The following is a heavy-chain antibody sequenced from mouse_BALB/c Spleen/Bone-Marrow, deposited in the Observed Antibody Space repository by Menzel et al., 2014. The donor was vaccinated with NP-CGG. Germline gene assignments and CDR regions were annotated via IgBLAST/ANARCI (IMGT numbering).Heavy chain of an antibody. V-gene: IGHV5-12-1*01. Sequence: EVQLQQSGGGLVKPGGSLKLSCAASGFAFSSYDMSWVRQTPEKRLEWVAYISSGGGSTYYPDTVKGRFTIARDNAKNTLYLQMSMLKSEDTAMYYCARLRPRDAMDYWGQGTSVTVSS. J-gene: IGHJ4*01. CDR1: GFAFSSYD. CDR3: ARLRPRDAMDY. CDR2: ISSGGGST.